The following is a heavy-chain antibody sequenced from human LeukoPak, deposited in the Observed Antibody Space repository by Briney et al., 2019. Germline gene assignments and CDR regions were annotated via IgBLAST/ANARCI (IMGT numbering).Heavy chain of an antibody. CDR3: ARVHRGYSYGRLDY. Sequence: GGSLRLSCAASGFAFSDYSMNWVRQAPGKGLEWVSYISSSDNTIHYADSVKGRFTISRDNAKNSLYLEMNSLRDEGTAVYYCARVHRGYSYGRLDYWGQGTLVTVSS. CDR1: GFAFSDYS. J-gene: IGHJ4*02. D-gene: IGHD5-18*01. V-gene: IGHV3-48*02. CDR2: ISSSDNTI.